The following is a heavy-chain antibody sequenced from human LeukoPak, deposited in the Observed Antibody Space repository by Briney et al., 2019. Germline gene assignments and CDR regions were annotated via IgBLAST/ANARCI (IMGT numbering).Heavy chain of an antibody. Sequence: SETLSLTCTVAGGSISSSSYYWGWIRQPPGKGLEWIGSIYYSGSTYYNPSLKSRVTISVDTSRNQFSLNLSSVTAADTAVYYCARLYYDSSGYYQICYFDYWGQGTLVTVSS. CDR3: ARLYYDSSGYYQICYFDY. CDR1: GGSISSSSYY. D-gene: IGHD3-22*01. CDR2: IYYSGST. V-gene: IGHV4-39*01. J-gene: IGHJ4*02.